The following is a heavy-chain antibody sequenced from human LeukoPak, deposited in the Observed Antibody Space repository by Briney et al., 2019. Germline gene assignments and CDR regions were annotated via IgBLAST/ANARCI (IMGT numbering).Heavy chain of an antibody. CDR3: ARVQRGIAVALDY. D-gene: IGHD6-19*01. Sequence: GGSLRLSCAASGFTFSSYSMNWVRQAPGKGLEWVSSISSTSISIYYADSVKGRFTISRDNAKNSLYLQMNSLRAEDTAVYYCARVQRGIAVALDYWGQGTLATVSS. CDR1: GFTFSSYS. CDR2: ISSTSISI. J-gene: IGHJ4*02. V-gene: IGHV3-21*01.